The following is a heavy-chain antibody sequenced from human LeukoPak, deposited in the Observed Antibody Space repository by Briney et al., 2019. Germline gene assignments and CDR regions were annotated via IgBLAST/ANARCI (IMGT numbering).Heavy chain of an antibody. CDR1: GYSFTSYR. CDR3: ARRTFYDSSGYYYFDY. D-gene: IGHD3-22*01. CDR2: IYPGDSDT. V-gene: IGHV5-51*01. Sequence: GKSLKISCKGSGYSFTSYRIGWVRQMPGKGLEWMGIIYPGDSDTRYSPSFQGQVTISADKSISTAYLQWSSLKASDTAMYYCARRTFYDSSGYYYFDYWGQGTLVTVSS. J-gene: IGHJ4*02.